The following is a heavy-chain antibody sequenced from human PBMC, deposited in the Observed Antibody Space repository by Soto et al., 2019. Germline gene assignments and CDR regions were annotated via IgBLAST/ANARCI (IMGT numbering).Heavy chain of an antibody. Sequence: QLQLQESGPGLVKPSETLSLTCTVSGGSITSSSYYWGWIRQPPGKGLEWIGSIYYSGSTYYNPSLKSRVTISVDTSKNQFSLNLSSVTAADTAVYYCVRPRTASSSGYFDYWGQGTLVTVSS. D-gene: IGHD2-21*02. CDR2: IYYSGST. CDR1: GGSITSSSYY. CDR3: VRPRTASSSGYFDY. V-gene: IGHV4-39*01. J-gene: IGHJ4*02.